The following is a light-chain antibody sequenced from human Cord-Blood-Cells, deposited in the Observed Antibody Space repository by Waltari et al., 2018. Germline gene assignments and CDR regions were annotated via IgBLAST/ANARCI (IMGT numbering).Light chain of an antibody. Sequence: EIVMTQSPATLSVSPGERAALSCRASQSVSSHLACYQQKPGQAPRLLIYGASTRATGIPARFSGSGSGTEFTLTISSLQSEDFAVYYCQQYNNWPTWTFGQGTKVEIK. CDR1: QSVSSH. V-gene: IGKV3-15*01. CDR3: QQYNNWPTWT. CDR2: GAS. J-gene: IGKJ1*01.